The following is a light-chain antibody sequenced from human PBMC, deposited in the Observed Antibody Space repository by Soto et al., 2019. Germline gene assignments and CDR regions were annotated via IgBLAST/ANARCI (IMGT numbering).Light chain of an antibody. CDR1: SSDIGDYPY. CDR2: EVT. Sequence: QSALTQPASVSGSPGQSLTISCTGASSDIGDYPYVSWYQQNPGKAPKLLISEVTVRPSGVSTRFSGSKSGNTASLTISGLQVEDEATYFCSSYTRSSALEVFGGGTKVTVL. V-gene: IGLV2-14*01. CDR3: SSYTRSSALEV. J-gene: IGLJ3*02.